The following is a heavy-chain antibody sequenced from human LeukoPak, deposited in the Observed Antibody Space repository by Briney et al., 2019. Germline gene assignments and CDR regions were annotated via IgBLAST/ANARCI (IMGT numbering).Heavy chain of an antibody. D-gene: IGHD6-13*01. V-gene: IGHV4-39*07. CDR2: IYYSGTT. J-gene: IGHJ4*02. Sequence: SETLSLTCTVSGGSISSTSYYWGWIRQPPGKGLEWIGTIYYSGTTYYNPSLQSRVIISVDTSKNQFSLKLSSVTAADTAVYYCARVYSSSTWPENLDYWGQGILVTVSS. CDR3: ARVYSSSTWPENLDY. CDR1: GGSISSTSYY.